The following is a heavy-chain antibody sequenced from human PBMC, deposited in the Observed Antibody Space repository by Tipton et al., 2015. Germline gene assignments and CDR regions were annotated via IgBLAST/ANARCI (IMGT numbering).Heavy chain of an antibody. CDR2: IRFDGGNK. J-gene: IGHJ4*02. D-gene: IGHD3-22*01. V-gene: IGHV3-30*02. Sequence: GSLRLSCAASGFTFSSYGMHWVRQAPGKGLEWLAFIRFDGGNKYYADSVKGRFTISRDNSKNTLYLQMNSLRAEDTAVFYCAKNYYESSGSRFFFDYWGQGTLVAVSS. CDR3: AKNYYESSGSRFFFDY. CDR1: GFTFSSYG.